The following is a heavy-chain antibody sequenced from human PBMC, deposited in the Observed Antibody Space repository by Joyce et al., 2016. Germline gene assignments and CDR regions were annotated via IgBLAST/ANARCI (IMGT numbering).Heavy chain of an antibody. CDR1: GFTFSSYA. V-gene: IGHV3-64D*06. D-gene: IGHD6-6*01. J-gene: IGHJ4*02. CDR3: VKDLLYSSSSWGGFDY. CDR2: SSSNGGST. Sequence: EVQLVESGGGLVQPGGSLRLSCSASGFTFSSYAMHWVRQAPGKGLEYVSASSSNGGSTYYADSVKGRFTISRDNSKNTLYLQMSSLRAEDTAVYYCVKDLLYSSSSWGGFDYWGQGTLVTVSS.